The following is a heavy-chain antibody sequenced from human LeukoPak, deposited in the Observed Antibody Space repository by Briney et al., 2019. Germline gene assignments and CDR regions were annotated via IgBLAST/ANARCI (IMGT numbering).Heavy chain of an antibody. CDR1: GFTFSSYS. Sequence: GGSLRLSCAASGFTFSSYSMNWVRQAPGKGLEWVSSISSSSSYIYYADSVKGRFTISRDNAKNSLYLQMNSLRAEDTAVYYCARPLEWFGEVDAFDIWGQGTMVTVSS. CDR2: ISSSSSYI. D-gene: IGHD3-10*01. CDR3: ARPLEWFGEVDAFDI. J-gene: IGHJ3*02. V-gene: IGHV3-21*04.